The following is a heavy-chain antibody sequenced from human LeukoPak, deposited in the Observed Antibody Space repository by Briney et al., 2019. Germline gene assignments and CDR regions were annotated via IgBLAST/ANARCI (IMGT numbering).Heavy chain of an antibody. Sequence: GGSLRLSCAASGFTFSSYAMSWVRQAPGKGLEWVSSISGSGNRTYYADSVKGRFTISRDNSKNTLFLQMSSLRAEDTAVYYCAKNLYCGGGSCYPSALGMDVWGQGTTVTVSS. CDR1: GFTFSSYA. J-gene: IGHJ6*02. CDR2: ISGSGNRT. CDR3: AKNLYCGGGSCYPSALGMDV. V-gene: IGHV3-23*01. D-gene: IGHD2-15*01.